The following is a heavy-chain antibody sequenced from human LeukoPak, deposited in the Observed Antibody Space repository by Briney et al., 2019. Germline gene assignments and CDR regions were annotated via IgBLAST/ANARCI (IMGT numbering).Heavy chain of an antibody. Sequence: SETLSLTCTVSGGSISSSSYYWGWIRQPPGKGLEWIGSIYYSGSTYYNPSLKSRVTISVDTSKNQFSLKLSSVTAADTAVYYCARHAWDWFDPWGQGTLVTVSS. CDR1: GGSISSSSYY. J-gene: IGHJ5*02. CDR3: ARHAWDWFDP. CDR2: IYYSGST. V-gene: IGHV4-39*01. D-gene: IGHD1-26*01.